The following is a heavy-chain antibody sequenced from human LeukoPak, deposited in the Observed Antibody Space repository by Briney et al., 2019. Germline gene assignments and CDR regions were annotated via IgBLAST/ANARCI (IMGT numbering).Heavy chain of an antibody. D-gene: IGHD3-22*01. J-gene: IGHJ3*02. CDR3: ARGYYGSSGYSDAFDI. V-gene: IGHV3-48*03. CDR2: ISSRGSAI. CDR1: GFTFSNYE. Sequence: GGSLRLSCAASGFTFSNYEMNWVRQAPGKGLEWVSYISSRGSAIYYADSVKGRFTISRDNAKNSLYLQMNSLRAEDTAVYYCARGYYGSSGYSDAFDIWGQGTMVTVSS.